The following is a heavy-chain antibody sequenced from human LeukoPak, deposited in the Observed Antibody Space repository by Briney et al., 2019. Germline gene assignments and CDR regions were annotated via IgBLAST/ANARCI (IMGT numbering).Heavy chain of an antibody. J-gene: IGHJ4*02. Sequence: GGSLRLSCAASGFTFSSYAMHWVRQAPGKGLEWVAVISYDGSNKYYADSVKGRFTISRDNSKNTLYLQMNSLRAEDTAVYYCAKLTGQISGDFFDYWGQGTLVTVSS. CDR2: ISYDGSNK. D-gene: IGHD1-14*01. CDR3: AKLTGQISGDFFDY. V-gene: IGHV3-30*18. CDR1: GFTFSSYA.